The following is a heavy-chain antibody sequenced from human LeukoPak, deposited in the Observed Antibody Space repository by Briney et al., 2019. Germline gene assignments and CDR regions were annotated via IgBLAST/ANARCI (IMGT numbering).Heavy chain of an antibody. V-gene: IGHV4-34*01. D-gene: IGHD3-9*01. CDR3: ARAVHLDYWYDP. CDR1: GGSFSGYY. Sequence: SETLSLTCAVYGGSFSGYYWSWIRQPPGKGLEWIGEINHSGSTNYNPSLKSRVTISVDTSKNQFSLKLSSVTAAVTAVYYGARAVHLDYWYDPWGQGTLVTVSS. CDR2: INHSGST. J-gene: IGHJ5*02.